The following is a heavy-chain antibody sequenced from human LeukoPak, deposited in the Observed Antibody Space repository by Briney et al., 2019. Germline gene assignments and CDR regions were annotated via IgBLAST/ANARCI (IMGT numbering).Heavy chain of an antibody. V-gene: IGHV3-21*01. Sequence: GGSLRLSCAASGFTFSSYSMNWVRQAPGKGLEWVSSISSSSSYIYYADSVKGRFTISRDNAKNSLYLQMNSLRAEDTAVYYCARGWRMPGYSSGWPNWFDPWGQGTLVTVSS. CDR1: GFTFSSYS. D-gene: IGHD6-19*01. CDR3: ARGWRMPGYSSGWPNWFDP. CDR2: ISSSSSYI. J-gene: IGHJ5*02.